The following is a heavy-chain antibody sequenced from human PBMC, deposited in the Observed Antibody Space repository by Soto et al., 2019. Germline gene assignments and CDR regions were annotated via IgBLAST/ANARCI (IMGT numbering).Heavy chain of an antibody. Sequence: GGSLRLSCAASGFTFSSYSMNWVRQPPGKGLEWVSSISSSSSYIHYADSMKGRFTISRDNAKNSLYLQMNSLRAEDTAIYFCARAGDGYNHFDQWGQGTQVTVSS. CDR2: ISSSSSYI. J-gene: IGHJ4*02. V-gene: IGHV3-21*01. D-gene: IGHD2-21*01. CDR1: GFTFSSYS. CDR3: ARAGDGYNHFDQ.